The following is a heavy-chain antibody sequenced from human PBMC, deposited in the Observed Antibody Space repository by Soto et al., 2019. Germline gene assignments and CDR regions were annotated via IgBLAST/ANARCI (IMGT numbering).Heavy chain of an antibody. D-gene: IGHD1-20*01. CDR2: IYYSGST. V-gene: IGHV4-59*01. CDR1: GGSISSYY. J-gene: IGHJ4*02. CDR3: ARETINWNYIDY. Sequence: SETLSLTCTVSGGSISSYYWSWIRQPPGKGLEWIGYIYYSGSTNYNPSLKSRVTISVDTSKNQFSLKLSSVTAADTAVYYCARETINWNYIDYWGQGTLVTVYS.